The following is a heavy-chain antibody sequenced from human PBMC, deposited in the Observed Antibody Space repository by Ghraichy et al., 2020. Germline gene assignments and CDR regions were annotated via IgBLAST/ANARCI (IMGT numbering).Heavy chain of an antibody. J-gene: IGHJ4*02. V-gene: IGHV3-21*06. CDR1: GFTFSTYD. CDR2: LSGISNHT. D-gene: IGHD5-12*01. CDR3: TRCLPRLRHSGDDY. Sequence: GGSLRLSCAASGFTFSTYDMTWVRRAPGKGLEWVASLSGISNHTYYADSVKGRFTISRDNARNLVYLQMDSLRAEDTAVYYCTRCLPRLRHSGDDYWGQGTLVTVSS.